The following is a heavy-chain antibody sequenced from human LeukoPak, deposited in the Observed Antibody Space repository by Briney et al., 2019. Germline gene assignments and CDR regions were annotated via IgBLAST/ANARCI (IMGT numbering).Heavy chain of an antibody. V-gene: IGHV3-23*01. CDR2: ISGSGGST. D-gene: IGHD3-3*01. CDR1: GFTFSSYA. Sequence: PGGSLRLSCAASGFTFSSYAMSWVRQAPGKGLEWVSAISGSGGSTYYADSVEGRFTISRDNSKNTLYLQMNSLRAEDTAVYYCAKDPEPQLRFLEWPAYYYYGMDVWGQGTTVTVSS. J-gene: IGHJ6*02. CDR3: AKDPEPQLRFLEWPAYYYYGMDV.